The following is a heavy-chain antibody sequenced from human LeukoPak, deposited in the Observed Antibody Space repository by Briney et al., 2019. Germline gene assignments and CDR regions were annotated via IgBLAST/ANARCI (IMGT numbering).Heavy chain of an antibody. CDR1: GFTFSNAW. CDR2: IKSKTDGGTT. D-gene: IGHD3-3*01. Sequence: PGGSLRLSCAASGFTFSNAWMSWVRQAPGKGLEWVGRIKSKTDGGTTDYAAPVRGRFTISKDDSKNTLHLKMNSLKTEDTAVYYCTTAPPHYDFWSGYNYYFDYWGQGTLVTVSS. CDR3: TTAPPHYDFWSGYNYYFDY. V-gene: IGHV3-15*01. J-gene: IGHJ4*02.